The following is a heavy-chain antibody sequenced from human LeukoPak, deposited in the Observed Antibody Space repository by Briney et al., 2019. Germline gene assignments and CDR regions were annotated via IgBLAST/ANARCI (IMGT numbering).Heavy chain of an antibody. Sequence: GGSLRLSCAASGFTFSSYAMHWVRQAPGKGLEWVAVISYDGSNKYYADSVKGRFTISRDNSKNMLYLQMNSLRAEDTAVYYCARDSAPYYYDFPDYWGQGTLVTVSS. D-gene: IGHD3-22*01. J-gene: IGHJ4*02. CDR1: GFTFSSYA. CDR3: ARDSAPYYYDFPDY. CDR2: ISYDGSNK. V-gene: IGHV3-30-3*01.